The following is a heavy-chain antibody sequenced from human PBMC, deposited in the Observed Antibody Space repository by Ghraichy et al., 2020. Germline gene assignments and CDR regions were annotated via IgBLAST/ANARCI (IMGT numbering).Heavy chain of an antibody. Sequence: GGSLRLTCAASGFTFDDDGMSWVRQAPGKGLEWVSGINWNGGSTGYADSVKGRFTISRDNAKNSLYLQMNSLRAEDTALYHCARDGGYYDILTGRYTSYYYYGMDVWGQGTTVTVSS. D-gene: IGHD3-9*01. CDR1: GFTFDDDG. CDR2: INWNGGST. V-gene: IGHV3-20*01. J-gene: IGHJ6*02. CDR3: ARDGGYYDILTGRYTSYYYYGMDV.